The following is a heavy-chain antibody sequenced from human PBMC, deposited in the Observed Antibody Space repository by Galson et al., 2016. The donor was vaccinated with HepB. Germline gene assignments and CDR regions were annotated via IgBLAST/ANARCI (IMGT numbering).Heavy chain of an antibody. D-gene: IGHD3-3*01. J-gene: IGHJ3*01. CDR2: IYYSGAT. CDR3: LRQTNRFFPTHEDV. V-gene: IGHV4-39*01. CDR1: GDSINNFRFY. Sequence: ETLSLTCCVSGDSINNFRFYWGWVRQTPAKRLQWIASIYYSGATFYSPSLKSRVIISVDASRNEFSLKVNSVTAADTAVYYCLRQTNRFFPTHEDVWGEGTVVAVSS.